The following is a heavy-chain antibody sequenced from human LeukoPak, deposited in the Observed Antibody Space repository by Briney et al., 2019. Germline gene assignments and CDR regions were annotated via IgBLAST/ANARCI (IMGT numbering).Heavy chain of an antibody. D-gene: IGHD4-23*01. CDR1: GGSISSGGYY. V-gene: IGHV4-31*03. Sequence: KASETLSLTCTVSGGSISSGGYYWSWIRQHPGKGLVWIGYIYYSGSTYYNPSLKSRVTISVDTSKDQFSLKLSSVTAADTAVYYCARGDYGGNEYYFDYWGQGTLVTVSS. CDR2: IYYSGST. J-gene: IGHJ4*02. CDR3: ARGDYGGNEYYFDY.